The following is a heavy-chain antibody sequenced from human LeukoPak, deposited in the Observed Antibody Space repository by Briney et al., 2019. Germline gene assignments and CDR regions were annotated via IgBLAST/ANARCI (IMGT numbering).Heavy chain of an antibody. V-gene: IGHV4-38-2*01. CDR1: GHSISSGYY. CDR3: ARHWRASTWFDY. CDR2: IYHSGST. Sequence: SETLSLTCVVSGHSISSGYYWGWIRQPPGKGLEWIGGIYHSGSTYYNPSLKSRVTISVDTSKNQFSLKVSSVTAADTAVYYCARHWRASTWFDYWGQGTLVTVSS. D-gene: IGHD1-26*01. J-gene: IGHJ4*02.